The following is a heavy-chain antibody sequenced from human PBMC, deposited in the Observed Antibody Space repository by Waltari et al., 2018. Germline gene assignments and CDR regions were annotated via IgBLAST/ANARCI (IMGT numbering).Heavy chain of an antibody. CDR3: ARVSVVPTAIPPYYYYGMDV. CDR2: IIPIFGTA. Sequence: QVQLVQSGAEVKKPGSSVKVSCKASGGTFSSYAISWVRQAPGHGLEWMGGIIPIFGTANYAQKFQGRVTITADESTSTAYMELSSLRSEDTAVYYCARVSVVPTAIPPYYYYGMDVWGQGTTVTVSS. J-gene: IGHJ6*02. D-gene: IGHD2-2*02. CDR1: GGTFSSYA. V-gene: IGHV1-69*12.